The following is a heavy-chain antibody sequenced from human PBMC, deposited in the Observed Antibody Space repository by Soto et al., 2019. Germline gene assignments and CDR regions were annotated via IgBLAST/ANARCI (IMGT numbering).Heavy chain of an antibody. V-gene: IGHV4-59*01. CDR1: GGSISSYY. CDR3: ARRYGGNFDY. D-gene: IGHD1-26*01. J-gene: IGHJ4*02. Sequence: SSETPSPTRTVSGGSISSYYWSWIRQPPGKGLEWIGYIYYSGSTNYNPSLKSRVTISVDTSKNQFSLKLSSVTAADTAVYYCARRYGGNFDYWGQGTLVTVSS. CDR2: IYYSGST.